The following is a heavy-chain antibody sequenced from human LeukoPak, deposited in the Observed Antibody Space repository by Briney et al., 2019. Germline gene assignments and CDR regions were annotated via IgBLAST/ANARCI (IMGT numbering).Heavy chain of an antibody. CDR3: AREAIQGGIAAAGGGYYFDY. CDR1: GGTFSSYA. D-gene: IGHD6-13*01. CDR2: IIPIFGTA. V-gene: IGHV1-69*05. J-gene: IGHJ4*02. Sequence: ASVKVSCKASGGTFSSYAISWVRQAPGQGLEWMGGIIPIFGTANYAQKFQGRVTITTDESTSTAYMELSSLRSEDTAVYYCAREAIQGGIAAAGGGYYFDYWGQGTLVTVSS.